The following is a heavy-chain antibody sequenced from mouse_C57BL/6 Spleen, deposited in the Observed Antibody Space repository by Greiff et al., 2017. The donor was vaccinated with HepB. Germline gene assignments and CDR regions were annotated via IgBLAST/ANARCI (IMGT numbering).Heavy chain of an antibody. Sequence: EVKLVESGGGLVQPGGSLSLSCAASGFTFTDYYMSWVRQPPGKALEWLGFIRNKANGYTTEYSASVKGLFTISRDTSQSILYLQMNALRAEDSATYYCARYGYGSPWFAYWGQGTLVTVSA. CDR3: ARYGYGSPWFAY. D-gene: IGHD1-1*01. CDR1: GFTFTDYY. J-gene: IGHJ3*01. CDR2: IRNKANGYTT. V-gene: IGHV7-3*01.